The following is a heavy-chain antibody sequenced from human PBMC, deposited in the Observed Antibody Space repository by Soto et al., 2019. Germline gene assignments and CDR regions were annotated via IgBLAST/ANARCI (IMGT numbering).Heavy chain of an antibody. CDR1: GFTFSSSP. D-gene: IGHD3-3*01. CDR3: VRKGTTVSDFWRAFSSD. V-gene: IGHV3-23*04. J-gene: IGHJ1*01. Sequence: EVQLVQSGGGWVQPGGSLRLSCAASGFTFSSSPMSWVRQVPGKGLEWISAISNDSGSMYYVDSVKGRFTISRDNSKSTSSLQMKSLRAEDTAIYYCVRKGTTVSDFWRAFSSDWGQGAQVIVSS. CDR2: ISNDSGSM.